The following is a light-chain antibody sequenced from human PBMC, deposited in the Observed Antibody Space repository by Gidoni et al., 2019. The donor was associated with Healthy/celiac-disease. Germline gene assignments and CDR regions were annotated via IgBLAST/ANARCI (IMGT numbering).Light chain of an antibody. V-gene: IGKV1-5*03. CDR1: QSISSW. Sequence: DIQMTQSPSTLSASVGDRVTITCRASQSISSWLAWYQQKPGKAPKLLIYKASSLERGVPARFSGSGSGTEFTLTISSLQPDDFATYYCQQYNSYPFTFGHXTKVDIK. J-gene: IGKJ3*01. CDR2: KAS. CDR3: QQYNSYPFT.